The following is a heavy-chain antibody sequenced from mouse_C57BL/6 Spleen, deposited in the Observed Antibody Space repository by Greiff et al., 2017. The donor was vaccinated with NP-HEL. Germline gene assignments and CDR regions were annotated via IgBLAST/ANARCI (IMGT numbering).Heavy chain of an antibody. J-gene: IGHJ3*01. V-gene: IGHV1-52*01. D-gene: IGHD3-2*02. CDR3: ERSTAQTLWFAY. CDR2: IDPSDSET. Sequence: QVQLQQPGAELVRPGSSVKLSCKASGYTFTSYWMHWVKQRPIQGLEWIGNIDPSDSETHYNQKFKDKATLTVDKSSSTAYMQLSSLTSEDSAVYYWERSTAQTLWFAYWAKGLWSLSLQ. CDR1: GYTFTSYW.